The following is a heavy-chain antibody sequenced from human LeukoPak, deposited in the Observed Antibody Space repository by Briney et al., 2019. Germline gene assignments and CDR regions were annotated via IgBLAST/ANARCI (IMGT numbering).Heavy chain of an antibody. J-gene: IGHJ4*02. Sequence: PGGSLRLSCAASGFTFSSYAMSWVRQAPGKGLEWVSAISGSGGSTYYADSVKGRFTISRDNSKNTLYLQMNSLRAEDTAVYYCAKDSDYYGSGSYLGGSYYYFDYWGQGTLVTVSS. CDR3: AKDSDYYGSGSYLGGSYYYFDY. D-gene: IGHD3-10*01. CDR2: ISGSGGST. CDR1: GFTFSSYA. V-gene: IGHV3-23*01.